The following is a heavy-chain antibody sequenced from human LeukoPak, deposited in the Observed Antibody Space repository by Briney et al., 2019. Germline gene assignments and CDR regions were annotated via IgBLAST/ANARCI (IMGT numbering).Heavy chain of an antibody. D-gene: IGHD3-22*01. Sequence: ASVRVSCKASGYTFISYYMHWVRQAPGQGLEWMGIINPSGGSTIYAQKFQGRVTITRDTSTSTVYMDLSSLRSEDTAVYYCARGANYCDSSGYHRPSYGMDVWGQGTTVTVSS. J-gene: IGHJ6*02. CDR3: ARGANYCDSSGYHRPSYGMDV. CDR1: GYTFISYY. V-gene: IGHV1-46*01. CDR2: INPSGGST.